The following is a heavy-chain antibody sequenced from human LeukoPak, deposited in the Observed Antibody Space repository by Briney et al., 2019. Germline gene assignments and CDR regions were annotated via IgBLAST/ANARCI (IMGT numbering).Heavy chain of an antibody. CDR3: AKVTGPGNLGATRERDHFDY. V-gene: IGHV3-30*18. CDR1: GFTFSSYG. D-gene: IGHD1-26*01. J-gene: IGHJ4*02. Sequence: GKSLRLSCAASGFTFSSYGMHWVRQAPGKGLEWVAAISYDGSDKYYTDSMKGRFTISRVNSENTLYLQMNSLRSEDTAVYYCAKVTGPGNLGATRERDHFDYWGQGTLVTVSS. CDR2: ISYDGSDK.